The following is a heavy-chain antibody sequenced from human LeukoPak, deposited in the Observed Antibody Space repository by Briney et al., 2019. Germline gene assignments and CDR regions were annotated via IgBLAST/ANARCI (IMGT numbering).Heavy chain of an antibody. Sequence: PSETLSITCTVSGGSISSYYWSWIRQPPGKGLEWIGYIYYSGSTNYNPSLKSRVTISVDTSKNQFSLKLSSVTAADTAVYYCARVDYYVDIWGQGTMATVSS. CDR1: GGSISSYY. V-gene: IGHV4-59*01. D-gene: IGHD3-10*02. CDR2: IYYSGST. CDR3: ARVDYYVDI. J-gene: IGHJ3*02.